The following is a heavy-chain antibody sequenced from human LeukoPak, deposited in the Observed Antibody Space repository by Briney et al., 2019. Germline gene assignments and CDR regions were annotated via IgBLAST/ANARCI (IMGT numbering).Heavy chain of an antibody. D-gene: IGHD1-1*01. Sequence: GGSLRLSCAASGFTFSSYNMNWVRQAPGKGLEWVSGISWNSGSIGYADSVKGRFTISRDNAKNSLYLQMNSLRAEDTALYYCAKGRLTTGTTFVDWGQGTLVTVSS. V-gene: IGHV3-9*01. J-gene: IGHJ4*02. CDR2: ISWNSGSI. CDR3: AKGRLTTGTTFVD. CDR1: GFTFSSYN.